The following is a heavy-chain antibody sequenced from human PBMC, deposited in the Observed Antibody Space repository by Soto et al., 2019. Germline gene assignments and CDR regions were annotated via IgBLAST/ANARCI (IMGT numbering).Heavy chain of an antibody. Sequence: SETLSLTCTVSGGSISSSSYYWGWIRQPPGKGLEWIGSIYYSGSTYYNPSLKSRVTISVDTSKNQFSLKLSSVTAADTAVYYCARLTVRGYSYGGYYFAYWGQGTLVPVSS. CDR2: IYYSGST. J-gene: IGHJ4*02. CDR3: ARLTVRGYSYGGYYFAY. CDR1: GGSISSSSYY. D-gene: IGHD5-18*01. V-gene: IGHV4-39*01.